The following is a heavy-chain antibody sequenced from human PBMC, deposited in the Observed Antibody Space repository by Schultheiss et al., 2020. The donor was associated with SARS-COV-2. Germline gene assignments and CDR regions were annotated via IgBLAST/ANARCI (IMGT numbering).Heavy chain of an antibody. Sequence: GGSLRLSCAASGLTFSTYGMHWVRQAPGKGLEWVSYISSSGSTIYYADSVKGRFTISRDNSKNTLYLQMSSLRVEDTAVYFCASYGYCSSTTCYPSHWGQGTPVTVSS. J-gene: IGHJ4*02. CDR1: GLTFSTYG. V-gene: IGHV3-48*01. D-gene: IGHD2-2*01. CDR2: ISSSGSTI. CDR3: ASYGYCSSTTCYPSH.